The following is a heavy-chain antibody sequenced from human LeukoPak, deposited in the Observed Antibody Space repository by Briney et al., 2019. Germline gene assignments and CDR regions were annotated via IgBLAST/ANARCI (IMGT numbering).Heavy chain of an antibody. CDR3: ARRGGSNGWGAFDI. CDR1: GFTVSSNS. V-gene: IGHV3-53*01. CDR2: IYSGGST. D-gene: IGHD6-19*01. J-gene: IGHJ3*02. Sequence: GGSLRLSCAASGFTVSSNSMSWVRQAPGKGLEWVSVIYSGGSTYYADSVKGRFTISRDNSKNTLYLQMNSLNGADTALYYCARRGGSNGWGAFDIWGQGTMVTVSS.